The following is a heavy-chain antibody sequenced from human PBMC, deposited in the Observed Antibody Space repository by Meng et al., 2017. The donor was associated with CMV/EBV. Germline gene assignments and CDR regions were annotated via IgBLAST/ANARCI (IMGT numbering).Heavy chain of an antibody. CDR2: ISSSSSYI. J-gene: IGHJ4*02. D-gene: IGHD6-6*01. V-gene: IGHV3-21*01. CDR3: ARGGGVGSSSGF. Sequence: RLSCAASGFTFSSYSMNWVRQAPGKGLEWVSSISSSSSYIYYADSVKGRFTISRDNAKNSLYLQMNSLRAEDTAVYYCARGGGVGSSSGFWGQGTLVTVSS. CDR1: GFTFSSYS.